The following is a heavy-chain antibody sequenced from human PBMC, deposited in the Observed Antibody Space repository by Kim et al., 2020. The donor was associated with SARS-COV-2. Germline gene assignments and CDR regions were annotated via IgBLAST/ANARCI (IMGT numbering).Heavy chain of an antibody. CDR1: GGPFNFYA. CDR3: ARDHWGSSDYYYYGVDV. V-gene: IGHV1-69*04. D-gene: IGHD7-27*01. Sequence: SVKVSCKASGGPFNFYAISWVRQAPGQGLEWMGRIIPIFDVANYGERFQGRVTFSADKSTNTANMELIGLRSEDTAVYYCARDHWGSSDYYYYGVDVWG. J-gene: IGHJ6*02. CDR2: IIPIFDVA.